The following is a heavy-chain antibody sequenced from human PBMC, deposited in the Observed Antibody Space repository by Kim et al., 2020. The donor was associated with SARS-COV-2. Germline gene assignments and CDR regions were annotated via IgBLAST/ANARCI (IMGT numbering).Heavy chain of an antibody. J-gene: IGHJ4*02. CDR1: GFTFSSYG. CDR2: ISYDGSNK. Sequence: GGSLRLSCAASGFTFSSYGMHWVRQAPGKGLEWVAVISYDGSNKYYADSVKGRFTISRDNSKNTLYLQMNSLRAEDTAVYYCAKAGDVEVVSHWGYFDYWGQGTLVTVSS. D-gene: IGHD7-27*01. CDR3: AKAGDVEVVSHWGYFDY. V-gene: IGHV3-30*18.